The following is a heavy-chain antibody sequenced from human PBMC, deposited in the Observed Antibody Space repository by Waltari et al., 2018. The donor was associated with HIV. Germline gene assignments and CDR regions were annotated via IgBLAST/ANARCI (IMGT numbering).Heavy chain of an antibody. D-gene: IGHD6-19*01. J-gene: IGHJ4*02. V-gene: IGHV1-2*02. CDR3: ARDKFYSSGWTLFDS. CDR1: GYTFTGYY. Sequence: QVQLVQSGAEAKEPGASVKVSCKASGYTFTGYYMHWVRQAPGQGLEWMGWINPNSGGTDYAQKVQGRGNMTRDTATSAAYMGLRWLRSDDTAVYYWARDKFYSSGWTLFDSWGQGTLVTVSS. CDR2: INPNSGGT.